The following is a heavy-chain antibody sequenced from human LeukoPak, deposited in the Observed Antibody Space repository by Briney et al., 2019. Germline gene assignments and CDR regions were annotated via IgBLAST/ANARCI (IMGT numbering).Heavy chain of an antibody. CDR1: GYTFTGYY. J-gene: IGHJ6*02. CDR2: ISAYNGNT. D-gene: IGHD3-3*01. CDR3: ARDLDYDFWSGDFYYYGMDV. V-gene: IGHV1-18*04. Sequence: GASVKVSCKASGYTFTGYYMHWVRQAPGQGLEWMGWISAYNGNTNYAQKLQGRVTMTTDTSTSTAYMELRSLRSDDTAVYYCARDLDYDFWSGDFYYYGMDVWGQGTTVTVSS.